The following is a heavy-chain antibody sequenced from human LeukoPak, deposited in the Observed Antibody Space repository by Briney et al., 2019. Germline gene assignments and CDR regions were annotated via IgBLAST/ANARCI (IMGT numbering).Heavy chain of an antibody. Sequence: GESLRLSCAASGFTFDGYGMSWVRQAPGKGLEGVCGINWNGGSTGYADSEKGRLTISRDVDEKSLYLHKHSLSAEDTAVYCCARENLYRRKAAAAPFAYWGQPTLLT. J-gene: IGHJ4*01. CDR1: GFTFDGYG. CDR3: ARENLYRRKAAAAPFAY. CDR2: INWNGGST. D-gene: IGHD6-13*01. V-gene: IGHV3-20*04.